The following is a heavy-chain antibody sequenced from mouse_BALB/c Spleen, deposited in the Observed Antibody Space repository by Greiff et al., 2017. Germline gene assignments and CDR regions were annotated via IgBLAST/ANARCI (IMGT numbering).Heavy chain of an antibody. V-gene: IGHV5-17*02. J-gene: IGHJ4*01. Sequence: EVQLVESGGGLVQPGGSRKLSCAASGFTFSSFGMHWVRQAPEKGLEWVAYISSGSSTIYYADTVKGRFTISRDNPKNTLFLQMTSLRSEDTAMYYCARGGNYAPYAMDYWGQGTSVTVSS. CDR2: ISSGSSTI. CDR3: ARGGNYAPYAMDY. D-gene: IGHD2-1*01. CDR1: GFTFSSFG.